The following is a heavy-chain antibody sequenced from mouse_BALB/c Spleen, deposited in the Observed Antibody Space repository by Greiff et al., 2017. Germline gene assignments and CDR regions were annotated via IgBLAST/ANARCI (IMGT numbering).Heavy chain of an antibody. CDR3: ARGVVATRAMDY. D-gene: IGHD1-1*01. CDR2: IDPANGNT. J-gene: IGHJ4*01. CDR1: GFNIKDTY. V-gene: IGHV14-3*02. Sequence: VQLQQSGAELVKPGASVKLSCTASGFNIKDTYMHWVKQRPEQGLEWIGRIDPANGNTKYDPQFQGQATITADTSSNTAYLQLSSLTSEDTAVDYCARGVVATRAMDYWGQGTSVTVSS.